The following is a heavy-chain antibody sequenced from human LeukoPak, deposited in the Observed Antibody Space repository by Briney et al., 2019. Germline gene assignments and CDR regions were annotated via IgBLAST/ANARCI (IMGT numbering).Heavy chain of an antibody. V-gene: IGHV3-13*01. J-gene: IGHJ6*02. CDR1: GFTFSSYD. CDR2: IGTTSGT. D-gene: IGHD1-14*01. CDR3: AKVRTYFYHGLDV. Sequence: GESLRLSCAASGFTFSSYDMHWVRQPTGKGLEWVSGIGTTSGTYYADSVKGRFTISRDNSKNTLFLQVNSLRAEDTAVYYCAKVRTYFYHGLDVWGQGTTVTVSS.